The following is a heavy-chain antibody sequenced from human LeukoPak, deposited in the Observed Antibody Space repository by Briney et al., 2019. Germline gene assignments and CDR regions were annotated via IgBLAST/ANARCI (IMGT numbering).Heavy chain of an antibody. V-gene: IGHV4-30-2*01. CDR3: ARFPAQNYFDY. CDR2: IYHSGST. CDR1: GGSISSGGYY. J-gene: IGHJ4*02. Sequence: SETLSLTCTVSGGSISSGGYYWSWIRQPPGKGLEWIGYIYHSGSTYYSPSLKSRVTISVDRSKNQFSLRLSSVTAADTAVYYCARFPAQNYFDYWGQGTLVTVSS.